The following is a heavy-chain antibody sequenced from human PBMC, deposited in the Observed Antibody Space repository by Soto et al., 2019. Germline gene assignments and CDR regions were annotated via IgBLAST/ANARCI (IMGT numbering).Heavy chain of an antibody. CDR2: IIPIFGTA. CDR3: ARDLVVAATPTPTKYYGMDV. CDR1: GGTFSSYA. D-gene: IGHD2-15*01. V-gene: IGHV1-69*13. J-gene: IGHJ6*02. Sequence: SVKVSCKASGGTFSSYAISWVRQAPGQGLEWMGGIIPIFGTANYAQKFQGRVTITADESTSTAYMELSSLRSEDTAVYYCARDLVVAATPTPTKYYGMDVWGQGTTVTVSS.